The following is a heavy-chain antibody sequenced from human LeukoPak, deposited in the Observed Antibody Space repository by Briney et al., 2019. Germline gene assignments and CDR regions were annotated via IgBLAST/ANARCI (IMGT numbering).Heavy chain of an antibody. CDR2: IYHSGST. Sequence: TLSLTCAVSGGSISSGGYSWSWIRQPPGKGLEWIGYIYHSGSTYYNPSLKSRVTISVDRSKNQFSLKLSSVTAADTAVYYCARGLRQTYYYDSSGYYLDYWGQGTLVTVSS. CDR1: GGSISSGGYS. CDR3: ARGLRQTYYYDSSGYYLDY. J-gene: IGHJ4*02. V-gene: IGHV4-30-2*01. D-gene: IGHD3-22*01.